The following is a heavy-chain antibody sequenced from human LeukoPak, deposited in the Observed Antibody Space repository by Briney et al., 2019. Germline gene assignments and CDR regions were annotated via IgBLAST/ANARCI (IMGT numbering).Heavy chain of an antibody. Sequence: PGGSLRLSXAASGFTFSSYAMSWVRQAPGKGLEWVSGLSGSGGTTYYADSVKGRFTISRDNSKNTLYLQMNSLRAEDTAVYYCAKDVSVTPKGFDYWGQGTLVTVSS. CDR2: LSGSGGTT. J-gene: IGHJ4*02. V-gene: IGHV3-23*01. CDR1: GFTFSSYA. CDR3: AKDVSVTPKGFDY. D-gene: IGHD4-11*01.